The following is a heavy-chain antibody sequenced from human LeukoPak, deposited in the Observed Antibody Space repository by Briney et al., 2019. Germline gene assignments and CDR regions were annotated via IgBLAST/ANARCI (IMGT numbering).Heavy chain of an antibody. CDR2: INHSVIT. CDR3: ARIRWLDP. Sequence: SETLSLTCAVYGGSFSGYYWSWIRQPPGEGLEWIGEINHSVITNYNPSPKSRTTISVDTSNNQFSLKLSSVTAAETAVYYCARIRWLDPWGQGTLVTVSS. V-gene: IGHV4-34*01. J-gene: IGHJ5*02. CDR1: GGSFSGYY.